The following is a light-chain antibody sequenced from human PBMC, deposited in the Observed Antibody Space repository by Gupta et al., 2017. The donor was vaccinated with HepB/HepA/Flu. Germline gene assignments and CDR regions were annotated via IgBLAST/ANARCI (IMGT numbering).Light chain of an antibody. V-gene: IGKV3-20*01. CDR1: QSVSRSY. CDR3: QQYGSSPPIT. J-gene: IGKJ5*01. Sequence: EIGLTQSPGPLSLSSGERATLSCRASQSVSRSYLAWYQQKPGQAPRLLIYCASSRATGIPDRFSGSGSGTDFTLTISRLEPEDFAVYYCQQYGSSPPITFGQGTRLEIK. CDR2: CAS.